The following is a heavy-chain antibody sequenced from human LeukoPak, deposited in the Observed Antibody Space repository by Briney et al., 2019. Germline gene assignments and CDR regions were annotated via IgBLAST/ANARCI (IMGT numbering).Heavy chain of an antibody. Sequence: GESLKISCKGSGYSFTSYWIGWARQMPGKGLEWMGIIYPGDSDTRYSPSFQGQATISADKSISTAYLQWSSLKASDTAMYYCARSGYQLLYNYYGMDVWGQGTTVTVSS. CDR2: IYPGDSDT. J-gene: IGHJ6*02. D-gene: IGHD2-2*02. CDR1: GYSFTSYW. V-gene: IGHV5-51*01. CDR3: ARSGYQLLYNYYGMDV.